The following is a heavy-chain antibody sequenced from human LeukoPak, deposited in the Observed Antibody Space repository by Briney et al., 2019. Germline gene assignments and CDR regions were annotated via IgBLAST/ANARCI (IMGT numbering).Heavy chain of an antibody. CDR1: GGSISSSSYY. D-gene: IGHD5-18*01. CDR3: AREGIQLAPGVDAFDI. CDR2: IYYSGST. Sequence: SETLSLTCTVSGGSISSSSYYWGWIRQPPGKGLEWIGSIYYSGSTYYNPSLKSRVTISVDTSKNKFSLKLSSVTAADTAVYYCAREGIQLAPGVDAFDIWGQGTMVTVSS. V-gene: IGHV4-39*07. J-gene: IGHJ3*02.